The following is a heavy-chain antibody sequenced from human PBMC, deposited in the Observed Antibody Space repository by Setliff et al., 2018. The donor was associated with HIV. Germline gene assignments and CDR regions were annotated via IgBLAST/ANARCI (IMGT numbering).Heavy chain of an antibody. CDR3: TRYGSGRSKGHLYYDDDTGYVLRAFDI. Sequence: GGSLRLSCAASGFTFSPYWMHWVRQAPGKGLVWVSVIYSGGSTYYADSVKGRFTISRDNSKNTLYLQMNSLRPEDTAVYYCTRYGSGRSKGHLYYDDDTGYVLRAFDIWGQGTMVTVSS. J-gene: IGHJ3*02. D-gene: IGHD3-10*01. CDR1: GFTFSPYW. V-gene: IGHV3-66*02. CDR2: IYSGGST.